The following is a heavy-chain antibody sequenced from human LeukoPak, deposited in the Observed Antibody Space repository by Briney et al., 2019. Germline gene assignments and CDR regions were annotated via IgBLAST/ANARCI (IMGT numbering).Heavy chain of an antibody. CDR1: GFTFSSYE. CDR3: AKDHTLRLGELSLLDY. D-gene: IGHD3-16*02. Sequence: GGSLRLSCAASGFTFSSYEMNWVRQAPGKGLEWVSYISSGRDTIYYADSVKGRFTISRDNSKNTLYLQMNSLRAEDTAVYYCAKDHTLRLGELSLLDYWGQGTLVTVSS. V-gene: IGHV3-48*03. J-gene: IGHJ4*02. CDR2: ISSGRDTI.